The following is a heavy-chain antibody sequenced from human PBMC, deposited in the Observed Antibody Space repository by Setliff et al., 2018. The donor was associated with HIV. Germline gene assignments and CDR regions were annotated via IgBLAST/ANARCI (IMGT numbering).Heavy chain of an antibody. Sequence: GASVKVSCKASGYTFGNYYMHWVRQAPGQGLEWMGRIAPNSGGTKYAQKFEGRVTMTRDTSINTVYMEVSSLRSEDTAVYYCARIVRPSYYYYYYMDVWGKGTTVTVSS. CDR3: ARIVRPSYYYYYYMDV. J-gene: IGHJ6*03. CDR1: GYTFGNYY. D-gene: IGHD3-10*02. V-gene: IGHV1-2*06. CDR2: IAPNSGGT.